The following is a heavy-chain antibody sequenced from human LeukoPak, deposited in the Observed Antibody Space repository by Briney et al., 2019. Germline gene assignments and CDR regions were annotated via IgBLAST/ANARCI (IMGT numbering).Heavy chain of an antibody. D-gene: IGHD6-19*01. CDR1: GYTFTSYY. J-gene: IGHJ3*02. V-gene: IGHV1-46*01. Sequence: ASVKVSCKASGYTFTSYYMHWVRQAPGQGLEWMGIINPSGGSTSYAQKFQGRVTMTRDMSTSTVYMELSSLRSDDTAVYYCARDRPYSSGWFGVDAFDIWGQGTMVTVSS. CDR3: ARDRPYSSGWFGVDAFDI. CDR2: INPSGGST.